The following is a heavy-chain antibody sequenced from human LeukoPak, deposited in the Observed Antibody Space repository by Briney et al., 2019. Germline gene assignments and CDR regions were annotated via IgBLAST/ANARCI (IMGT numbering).Heavy chain of an antibody. D-gene: IGHD2-2*01. CDR1: GFTFSSYW. Sequence: GGSLRLSCAASGFTFSSYWMHWVRQAPGKGLVWVSRINSDGSSTSYADSVKGRFTISRDNAKNTLYLQMNSLRAEDTAMYYCARIPYCSSTNCYPSDYWGQGTLVTVSS. CDR3: ARIPYCSSTNCYPSDY. CDR2: INSDGSST. V-gene: IGHV3-74*01. J-gene: IGHJ4*02.